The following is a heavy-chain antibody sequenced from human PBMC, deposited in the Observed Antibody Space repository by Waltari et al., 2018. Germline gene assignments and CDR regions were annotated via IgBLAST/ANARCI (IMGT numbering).Heavy chain of an antibody. J-gene: IGHJ6*03. D-gene: IGHD3-10*01. CDR3: ARGDHYGSGSYYNYMDV. CDR2: INHSGST. CDR1: GGSFSGYY. V-gene: IGHV4-34*01. Sequence: QVQLQQWGAGLLKPSETLSLTCAVYGGSFSGYYWSWIRQPPGKGLEWIGEINHSGSTNYNPSLKSRVTISVDTSKNQFSLKLSSVTAADTAVYYCARGDHYGSGSYYNYMDVWGKGTTVTVSS.